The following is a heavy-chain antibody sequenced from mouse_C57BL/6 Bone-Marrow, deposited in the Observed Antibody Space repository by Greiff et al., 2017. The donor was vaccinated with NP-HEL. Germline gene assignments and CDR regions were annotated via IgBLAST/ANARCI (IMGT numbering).Heavy chain of an antibody. CDR3: AREGGLRRRTYAMDY. CDR2: INYDGSST. D-gene: IGHD2-4*01. Sequence: EVKLVESEGGLVQPGSSMKLSCTTSGFTFSDYYMAWVRQVPEKGLDWVANINYDGSSTYYLASLKSRFIISRDNAKHILYLQMSSLKSEDTATYYCAREGGLRRRTYAMDYWGQGTSVTVSS. J-gene: IGHJ4*01. CDR1: GFTFSDYY. V-gene: IGHV5-16*01.